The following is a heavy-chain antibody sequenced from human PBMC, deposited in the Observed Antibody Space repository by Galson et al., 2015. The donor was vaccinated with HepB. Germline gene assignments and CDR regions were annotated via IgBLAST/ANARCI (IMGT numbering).Heavy chain of an antibody. V-gene: IGHV1-2*02. CDR1: GYTFTGYY. J-gene: IGHJ5*02. CDR3: ARVGEPPDCSGGSCYLYNWFDP. D-gene: IGHD2-15*01. Sequence: QSGAEVKKPGASVKVSCKASGYTFTGYYMHWVRQAPGQGLEWMGWINPNSGGTNYAQKFQGRVTMTRDTSISTAYMELSRLRSDDTAVYYCARVGEPPDCSGGSCYLYNWFDPWGQGTLVTVSS. CDR2: INPNSGGT.